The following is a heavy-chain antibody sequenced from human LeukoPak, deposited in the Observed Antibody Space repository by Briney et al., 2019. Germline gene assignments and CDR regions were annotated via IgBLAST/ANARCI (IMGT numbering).Heavy chain of an antibody. V-gene: IGHV1-2*02. Sequence: AASVKVSCKASGYTFTGYYMHWVRQAPGQGLEGMGWINPNSGGTNYAQKFQGRVTMTRDTSISTAYMELSRLRSDDTAVYYCASGYCSSTSCSPFDPWGQGTLVTVSS. CDR2: INPNSGGT. J-gene: IGHJ5*02. D-gene: IGHD2-2*01. CDR1: GYTFTGYY. CDR3: ASGYCSSTSCSPFDP.